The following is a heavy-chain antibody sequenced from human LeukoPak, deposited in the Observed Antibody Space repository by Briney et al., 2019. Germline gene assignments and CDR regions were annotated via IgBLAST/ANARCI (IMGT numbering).Heavy chain of an antibody. Sequence: ASVKVSCKVSGYTLTELSIHWVRQAPGKGLEWMGGFDPEDGETIYAQKFQGRVTITTDESTSTAYMELSSLRSEDTAVYYCAREYYYDSSGYHDAFDIWGQGTMVTVSS. J-gene: IGHJ3*02. CDR2: FDPEDGET. CDR1: GYTLTELS. D-gene: IGHD3-22*01. V-gene: IGHV1-24*01. CDR3: AREYYYDSSGYHDAFDI.